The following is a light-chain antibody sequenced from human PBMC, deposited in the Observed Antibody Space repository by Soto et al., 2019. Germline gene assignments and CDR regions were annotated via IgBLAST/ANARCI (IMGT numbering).Light chain of an antibody. CDR2: EVS. Sequence: QSAPTRPASVSGSPGQSITISCTGTSSDVGAYNYVSWYQQHPGKAPKLLIFEVSSRPSGVSNRFSGSKSGSTASLTISGLQAEDEADYYCSSYADSDTLYVFGTGTKVTVL. V-gene: IGLV2-14*01. J-gene: IGLJ1*01. CDR1: SSDVGAYNY. CDR3: SSYADSDTLYV.